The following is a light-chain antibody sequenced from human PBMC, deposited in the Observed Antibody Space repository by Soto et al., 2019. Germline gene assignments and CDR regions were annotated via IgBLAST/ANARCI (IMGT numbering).Light chain of an antibody. CDR2: EVS. J-gene: IGLJ1*01. V-gene: IGLV2-23*02. CDR3: CSYAGSSTYV. CDR1: SSDVGSYNL. Sequence: QSALTQPASVSGSPGQSITISCTGTSSDVGSYNLVSWYQQHPGKAPKVMIYEVSKRPSGVPNRFSGSKSGNTASLTISGLQAEDEAYYYCCSYAGSSTYVFGTGTKVTVL.